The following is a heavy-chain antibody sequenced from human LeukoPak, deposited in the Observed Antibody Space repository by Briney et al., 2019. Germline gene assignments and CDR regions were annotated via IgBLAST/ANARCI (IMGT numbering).Heavy chain of an antibody. CDR3: ARGGIVGATGDY. CDR1: GGSFSGYY. D-gene: IGHD1-26*01. V-gene: IGHV3-11*01. Sequence: LSLTCAVYGGSFSGYYWSWIRQAPGKGLEWVSYISSSGSTIYYADSVKGRFTISRDNAKNSLYLQMNSLRAEDTAVYYCARGGIVGATGDYWGQGTLVTVSS. J-gene: IGHJ4*02. CDR2: ISSSGSTI.